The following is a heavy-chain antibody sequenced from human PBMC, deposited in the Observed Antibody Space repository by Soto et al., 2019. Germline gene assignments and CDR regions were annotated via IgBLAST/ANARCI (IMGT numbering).Heavy chain of an antibody. J-gene: IGHJ4*02. V-gene: IGHV3-33*01. Sequence: GGSLRLSCAASGFTFSSYGMHWVRQAPGKGLEWVAVIWYDGSNKYYADSVKGRFTISRDNSKNTLYLQMNSLRAEDTAVYYCARDGLYYYGSGSYSKSFDYWGQGTLVTVSS. CDR1: GFTFSSYG. CDR2: IWYDGSNK. D-gene: IGHD3-10*01. CDR3: ARDGLYYYGSGSYSKSFDY.